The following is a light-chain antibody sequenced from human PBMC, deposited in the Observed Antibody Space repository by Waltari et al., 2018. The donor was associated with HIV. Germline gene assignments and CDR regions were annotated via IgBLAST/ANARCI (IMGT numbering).Light chain of an antibody. Sequence: SYELTQPPSVSGSPGQTARITCYGDTLPTKYAHWYQQKSGQAPVLVIYEDIKRPSGIPERFSGSSSGTMAILTISGAQVEDEADYYCYSTESNGNHRVFGGGTKLTVL. CDR1: TLPTKY. J-gene: IGLJ3*02. CDR3: YSTESNGNHRV. V-gene: IGLV3-10*01. CDR2: EDI.